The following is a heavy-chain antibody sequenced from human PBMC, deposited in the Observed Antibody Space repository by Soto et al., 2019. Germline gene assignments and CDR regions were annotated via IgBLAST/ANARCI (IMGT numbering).Heavy chain of an antibody. V-gene: IGHV3-23*01. Sequence: EVQLLESGGKLVQPGGSLTLSCAASGFTFSTYAMAWVRQAPGKGLEWVSGVSASGLNTDYADPVKGRFYISRDKSKNTASMHMNSLRGAATALYYCVKDRPRRTSGYVFDYWGQGTPVTVSS. J-gene: IGHJ4*02. CDR3: VKDRPRRTSGYVFDY. D-gene: IGHD5-18*01. CDR2: VSASGLNT. CDR1: GFTFSTYA.